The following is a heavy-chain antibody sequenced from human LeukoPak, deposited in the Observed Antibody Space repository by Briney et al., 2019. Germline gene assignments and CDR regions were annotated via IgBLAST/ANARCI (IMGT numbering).Heavy chain of an antibody. CDR3: VRDRGISFYFDY. Sequence: GGSLRLSCAASGLTFSRYSMNWARQAPGKGLEWVSSISSGSSYIYYVDSVKGRFTVSRDNAKNSLYLQMNSLRADDTAVYYCVRDRGISFYFDYWGQGTLVTVSS. V-gene: IGHV3-21*01. CDR2: ISSGSSYI. D-gene: IGHD3-16*02. CDR1: GLTFSRYS. J-gene: IGHJ4*02.